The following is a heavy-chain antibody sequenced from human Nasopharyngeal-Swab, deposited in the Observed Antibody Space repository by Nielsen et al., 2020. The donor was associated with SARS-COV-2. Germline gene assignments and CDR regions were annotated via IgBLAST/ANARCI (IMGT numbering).Heavy chain of an antibody. D-gene: IGHD3-3*01. V-gene: IGHV1-8*01. CDR1: GYTFTSYD. J-gene: IGHJ6*02. CDR2: MNPNSGNT. Sequence: ASVKVSCKASGYTFTSYDINWVRQATGQGLEWMGWMNPNSGNTGYAHKFQGRVTMTRNTSISTAYMELSSLRSEDTAVYYCARTFYDFWSGYRYGMDVWGQGTTVTVSS. CDR3: ARTFYDFWSGYRYGMDV.